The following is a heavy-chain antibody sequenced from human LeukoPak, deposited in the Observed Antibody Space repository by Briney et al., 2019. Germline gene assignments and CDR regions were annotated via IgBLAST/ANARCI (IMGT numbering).Heavy chain of an antibody. CDR3: ARGLGYYDSSGYSFYMDV. CDR2: IIPIFGTA. CDR1: GGTFSSYA. Sequence: SVKVSCKASGGTFSSYAISWVRQAPGQGLEWMGRIIPIFGTANYTQKFQGRVTITTDESTSTAYMELSSLRSEDTAVYYCARGLGYYDSSGYSFYMDVWGKGTTVTVSS. J-gene: IGHJ6*03. D-gene: IGHD3-22*01. V-gene: IGHV1-69*05.